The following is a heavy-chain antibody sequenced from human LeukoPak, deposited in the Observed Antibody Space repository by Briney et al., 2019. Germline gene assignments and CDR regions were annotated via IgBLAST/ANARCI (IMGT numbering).Heavy chain of an antibody. CDR3: ATVVGDPGGGKPHDAFDI. J-gene: IGHJ3*02. Sequence: ASVKVSCKASGYNFTSYDINWVRQATGQGLEWMGGMQPHSGDTGFAQKFQGRVTITRDTSISSVYMEVSSLTSEDTAVYYCATVVGDPGGGKPHDAFDIWGQGTMVTVSS. CDR1: GYNFTSYD. V-gene: IGHV1-8*01. D-gene: IGHD3-16*01. CDR2: MQPHSGDT.